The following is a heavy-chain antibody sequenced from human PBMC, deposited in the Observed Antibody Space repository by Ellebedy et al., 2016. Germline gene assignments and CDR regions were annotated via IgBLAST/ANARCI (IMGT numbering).Heavy chain of an antibody. J-gene: IGHJ4*02. CDR2: ISGNGAET. V-gene: IGHV3-23*01. D-gene: IGHD4-23*01. CDR3: AKDNGGQRGDCFEY. Sequence: GESLKISCEAFGFTFDHYGMTWVRQPPGKGLEWVSTISGNGAETYYADSVNGLFTVSRDNSKNTLYLQMNTMRVEDTDVFYCAKDNGGQRGDCFEYWGQGTLVTVSS. CDR1: GFTFDHYG.